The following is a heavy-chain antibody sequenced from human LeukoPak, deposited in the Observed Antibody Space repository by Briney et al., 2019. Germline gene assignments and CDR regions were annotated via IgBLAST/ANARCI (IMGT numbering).Heavy chain of an antibody. V-gene: IGHV1-2*02. J-gene: IGHJ4*02. D-gene: IGHD3-22*01. Sequence: ASVKVSCKASGYTFTGYYMHWERQAPGQGLEWMGWINPNSGGTNYAQKFQGRVTMTRDTSISTAYMELSRLRSDDTAVYYCATSGITMIVVELDYWGQGTLVTVSS. CDR2: INPNSGGT. CDR3: ATSGITMIVVELDY. CDR1: GYTFTGYY.